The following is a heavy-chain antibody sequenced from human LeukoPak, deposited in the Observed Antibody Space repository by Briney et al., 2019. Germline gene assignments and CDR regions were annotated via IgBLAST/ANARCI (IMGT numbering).Heavy chain of an antibody. CDR1: GFTFSSND. Sequence: PGGSLRLSCAASGFTFSSNDMNWVRQAPGKGLEWGSVMDSGDRAYYAASVKGRFTISRDNSKNTLYLQMNSLRAEDPAVYYCARDRRVRGVMWNSKSDGFDIWGHGTMVTVSS. CDR2: MDSGDRA. CDR3: ARDRRVRGVMWNSKSDGFDI. V-gene: IGHV3-66*01. D-gene: IGHD3-10*01. J-gene: IGHJ3*02.